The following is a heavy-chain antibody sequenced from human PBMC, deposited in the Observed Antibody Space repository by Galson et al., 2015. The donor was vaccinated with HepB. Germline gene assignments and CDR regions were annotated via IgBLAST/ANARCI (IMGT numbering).Heavy chain of an antibody. Sequence: SLRLSCAASGFTFSSYGMHWVRQAPGKGLEWVAVIWYDGSNKYYADSVKGRFTISRDNSKNTLYLQMNSLRAEDTAVYYCARDRVGYYDSSGPDYWGQGTLVTVSS. CDR1: GFTFSSYG. J-gene: IGHJ4*02. CDR2: IWYDGSNK. CDR3: ARDRVGYYDSSGPDY. V-gene: IGHV3-33*01. D-gene: IGHD3-22*01.